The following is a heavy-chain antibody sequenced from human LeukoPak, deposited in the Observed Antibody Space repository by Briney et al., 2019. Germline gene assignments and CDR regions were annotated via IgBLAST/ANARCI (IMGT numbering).Heavy chain of an antibody. D-gene: IGHD3-3*01. CDR2: FVPEDAET. CDR1: GYTGIELS. CDR3: ATHTIVGVVTYGFPI. J-gene: IGHJ3*02. Sequence: ASVKVSCKLSGYTGIELSMNWVRQAPGKGLEWLGGFVPEDAETVYAQKFQGRVTMTEDTSTDTAYMGLSRLTSEDTAVYYCATHTIVGVVTYGFPIWGRGTLVTVSS. V-gene: IGHV1-24*01.